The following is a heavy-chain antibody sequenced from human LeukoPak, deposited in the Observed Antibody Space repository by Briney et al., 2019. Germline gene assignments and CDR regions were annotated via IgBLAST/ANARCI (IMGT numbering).Heavy chain of an antibody. CDR3: ARVSVTTGYYYYYYMDV. V-gene: IGHV3-48*03. Sequence: GGSLRLSCTASGFNLGDYAMSWFRQAPGKGLEWVSYISSSGSTIYYADSVKGRFTISRDNAKNSLYLQMNSLRAEDTAVYYCARVSVTTGYYYYYYMDVWGKGTTVTISS. J-gene: IGHJ6*03. CDR1: GFNLGDYA. CDR2: ISSSGSTI. D-gene: IGHD4-17*01.